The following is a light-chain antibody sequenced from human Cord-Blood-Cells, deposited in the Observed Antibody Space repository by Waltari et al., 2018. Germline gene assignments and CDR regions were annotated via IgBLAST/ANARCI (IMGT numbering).Light chain of an antibody. J-gene: IGKJ1*01. CDR1: QSVSSSY. CDR3: QQYGSSPWT. CDR2: GAS. V-gene: IGKV3-20*01. Sequence: EIVFTQSPGTLSLSPGERATLSCRASQSVSSSYLAWYQQKPGQAPRLLIYGASSRATGIPDRSSGSGSGTDFTLTISRLEPEDFAVYYCQQYGSSPWTFGQGTKVEIK.